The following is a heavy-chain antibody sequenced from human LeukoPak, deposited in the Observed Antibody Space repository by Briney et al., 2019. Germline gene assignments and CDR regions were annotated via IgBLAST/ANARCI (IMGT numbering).Heavy chain of an antibody. Sequence: GGSLRLSCAASGFIFSSYAMSWVRQAPGKGLEWVSAISGSGGSTYYADSVKGRFTISRDNSKNTLYLQMNSLRAEDTAVYYCGKGKGSAAGTDYFDYWGQGTLVTVSS. V-gene: IGHV3-23*01. CDR1: GFIFSSYA. CDR2: ISGSGGST. CDR3: GKGKGSAAGTDYFDY. D-gene: IGHD6-13*01. J-gene: IGHJ4*02.